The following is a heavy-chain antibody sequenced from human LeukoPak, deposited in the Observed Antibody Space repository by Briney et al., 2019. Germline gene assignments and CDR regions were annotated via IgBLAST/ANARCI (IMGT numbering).Heavy chain of an antibody. Sequence: SETLSLTCTVSGYSISSGYYWGWIRQPPGKGLEWIGSIYHSGSTYYNPSLKSRVTISVDTSKNQFSLKLSSVTAADTAVYYCARRSGSYRYYFDYWGQGTLVTVSS. CDR2: IYHSGST. CDR3: ARRSGSYRYYFDY. D-gene: IGHD1-26*01. J-gene: IGHJ4*02. V-gene: IGHV4-38-2*02. CDR1: GYSISSGYY.